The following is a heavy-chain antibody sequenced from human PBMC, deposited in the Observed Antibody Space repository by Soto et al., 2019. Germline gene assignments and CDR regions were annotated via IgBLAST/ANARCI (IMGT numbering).Heavy chain of an antibody. CDR1: GYIFSTYW. J-gene: IGHJ4*02. CDR3: ARRISVTGREFDS. V-gene: IGHV5-51*01. CDR2: MNPANSDT. Sequence: GESLKISCKGSGYIFSTYWIVWVRQMPGKGLEWMGIMNPANSDTRYSPSFQGQVTMSADKSISTAYLQWSSLEASDSAVYYCARRISVTGREFDSWGQGTLVTVSS. D-gene: IGHD4-4*01.